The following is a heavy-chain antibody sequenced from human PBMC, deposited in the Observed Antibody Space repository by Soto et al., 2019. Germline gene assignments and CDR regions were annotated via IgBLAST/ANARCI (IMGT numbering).Heavy chain of an antibody. CDR2: ISAYTGNT. D-gene: IGHD3-10*01. J-gene: IGHJ5*02. CDR1: GYRFASYA. CDR3: ATERVTLVRGPQNGFDP. Sequence: QVHLVQSGGEVKKTGASVTVSCKASGYRFASYAIGWVRQAPGQGLEWVGWISAYTGNTRYAPKLQGRVTMTTDTSTSTAYMELRTLKSDDTAVYYCATERVTLVRGPQNGFDPWGQGTLVTVSS. V-gene: IGHV1-18*01.